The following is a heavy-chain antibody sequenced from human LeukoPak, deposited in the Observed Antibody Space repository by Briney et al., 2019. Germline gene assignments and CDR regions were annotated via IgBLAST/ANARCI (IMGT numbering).Heavy chain of an antibody. Sequence: PGGSLRLSCAASGFTFSSDSMNWVRQAPGKGLKWVSSISSGGSYIYYADSVKGRFTISRDNSKNTLYLQMNSLRVEDTAVYYCAKQPAASAHEAGGSFWYFDLWGRGTLVTVSS. J-gene: IGHJ2*01. V-gene: IGHV3-21*04. CDR3: AKQPAASAHEAGGSFWYFDL. CDR1: GFTFSSDS. CDR2: ISSGGSYI. D-gene: IGHD2-15*01.